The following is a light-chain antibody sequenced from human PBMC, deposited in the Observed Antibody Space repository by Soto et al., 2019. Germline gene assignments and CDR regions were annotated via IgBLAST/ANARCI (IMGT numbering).Light chain of an antibody. J-gene: IGKJ5*01. CDR1: QSLLHSNGYNY. Sequence: DIVMTQSPLSLPVTPGEPASISCRSSQSLLHSNGYNYLDWYLQKPGQSPQLLIYLGSNRASGVPDRFSGSGSGTDFTLKISRVEADDVGVYYCFQGLQTPPITFGQGTRLEIK. CDR2: LGS. CDR3: FQGLQTPPIT. V-gene: IGKV2-28*01.